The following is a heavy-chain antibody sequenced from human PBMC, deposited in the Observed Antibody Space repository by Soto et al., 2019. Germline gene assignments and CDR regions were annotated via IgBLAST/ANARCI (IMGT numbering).Heavy chain of an antibody. CDR1: GFIFSRYS. V-gene: IGHV3-43*01. CDR3: AKDGNSGSYYLFDY. J-gene: IGHJ4*02. Sequence: GGSLRLSCAVSGFIFSRYSMNWVRQAPGKGLEWVSLISWDGDSTYYADSVKGRFTISRDNSKNSLYLQMNSLRTEDTALYYCAKDGNSGSYYLFDYWGQGTLVTVPS. D-gene: IGHD1-26*01. CDR2: ISWDGDST.